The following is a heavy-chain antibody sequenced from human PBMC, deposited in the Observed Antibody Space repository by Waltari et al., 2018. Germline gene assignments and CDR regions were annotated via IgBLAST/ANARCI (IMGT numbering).Heavy chain of an antibody. CDR3: ARDRGRGLYLDS. CDR2: IHGTGKT. V-gene: IGHV4-4*02. D-gene: IGHD1-26*01. Sequence: QLQLQQSGPGLVKPSESLFLSCAVSGDSVSNNYWWSWVRQPPGKGLEWIGQIHGTGKTNYNPPLESRVTVAKDTSNNQFSLRVTPPTAADTAVYFCARDRGRGLYLDSWGQGTLVTVS. J-gene: IGHJ4*02. CDR1: GDSVSNNYW.